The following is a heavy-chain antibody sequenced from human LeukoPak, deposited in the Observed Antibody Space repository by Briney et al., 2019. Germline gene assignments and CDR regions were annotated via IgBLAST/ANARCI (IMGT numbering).Heavy chain of an antibody. J-gene: IGHJ5*02. D-gene: IGHD6-13*01. CDR3: ARGPSKSSSWYKPQTKNWFDP. CDR2: INHSGST. V-gene: IGHV4-34*01. CDR1: GGSFSGYY. Sequence: PSETLSLTCAVYGGSFSGYYWSWIRQPPGKGLEWIGEINHSGSTNYNPSLKSRVTISVDTSKNQFSLKLSSVTAADTAVYYCARGPSKSSSWYKPQTKNWFDPWGQGTLVTVSS.